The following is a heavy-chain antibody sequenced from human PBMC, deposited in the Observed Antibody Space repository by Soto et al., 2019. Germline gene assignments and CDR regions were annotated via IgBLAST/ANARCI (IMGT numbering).Heavy chain of an antibody. D-gene: IGHD6-13*01. Sequence: PGGSLRLSCAASGFTFNNYGRHWVRQAPGKGLEWVAVISYDGSNKYYADSVKGRFTISRDNSKNTLYLQMNSLRAEDTAVYYCARGRGIAAAANYYYYGMDVWGQGTTVTVSS. CDR1: GFTFNNYG. V-gene: IGHV3-30*03. CDR2: ISYDGSNK. J-gene: IGHJ6*02. CDR3: ARGRGIAAAANYYYYGMDV.